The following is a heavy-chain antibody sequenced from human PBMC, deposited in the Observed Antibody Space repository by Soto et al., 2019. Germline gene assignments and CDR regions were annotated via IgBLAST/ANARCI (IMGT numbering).Heavy chain of an antibody. D-gene: IGHD2-15*01. J-gene: IGHJ3*02. Sequence: PSETLSLTCTVSGGSISSYYWSWIRQPAGKGLECIGRIYTSGSTNYNPSLKSRVTMSVDTSKNQFSLKLSSVTAADTAVYYCARVGDIGYCSGGSCLTDAFDIWGQGTMVTVSS. CDR1: GGSISSYY. CDR2: IYTSGST. CDR3: ARVGDIGYCSGGSCLTDAFDI. V-gene: IGHV4-4*07.